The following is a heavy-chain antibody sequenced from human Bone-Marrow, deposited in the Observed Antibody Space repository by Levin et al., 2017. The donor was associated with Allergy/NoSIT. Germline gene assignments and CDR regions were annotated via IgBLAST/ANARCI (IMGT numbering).Heavy chain of an antibody. J-gene: IGHJ6*02. V-gene: IGHV3-21*01. Sequence: GGSLRLSCAASGFTFSSYSMNWVRQAPGKGLEWVSSISSSSSYIYYADSVKGRFTISRDNAKNSLYLQMNSLRAEDTAVYYCARDKYDGLYYYYGMDVWGQGTTVTVSS. CDR3: ARDKYDGLYYYYGMDV. CDR2: ISSSSSYI. D-gene: IGHD1-1*01. CDR1: GFTFSSYS.